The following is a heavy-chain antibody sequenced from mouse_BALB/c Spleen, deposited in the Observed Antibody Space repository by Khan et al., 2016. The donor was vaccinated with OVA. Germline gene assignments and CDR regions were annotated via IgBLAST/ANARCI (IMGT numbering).Heavy chain of an antibody. D-gene: IGHD2-3*01. CDR3: ARDGSRYNYAMDY. CDR1: GYSITSDYA. CDR2: ISYSGST. V-gene: IGHV3-2*02. J-gene: IGHJ4*01. Sequence: EVQLQESGPGLVKPSQSLSLTCTVTGYSITSDYAWNWIRQFPGYKLEWMGYISYSGSTNYNPALKSRISITRDTSKNQFFLQLNSVTTEDTATYYCARDGSRYNYAMDYWGQGTSVTVSS.